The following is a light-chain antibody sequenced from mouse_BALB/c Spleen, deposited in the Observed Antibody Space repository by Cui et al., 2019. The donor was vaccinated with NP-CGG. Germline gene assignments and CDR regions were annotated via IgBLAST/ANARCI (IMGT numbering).Light chain of an antibody. CDR2: GTN. CDR1: TGAVTTSNY. V-gene: IGLV1*01. Sequence: QAAVTQEPALTTSPGEPVTFTCRSSTGAVTTSNYANWVQEKPDHLFTGLIGGTNNRVPGVPARFSGSLIGDKAALTITGAQTEDEAIYFCALWYSNHWVFGGGTKLTVL. J-gene: IGLJ1*01. CDR3: ALWYSNHWV.